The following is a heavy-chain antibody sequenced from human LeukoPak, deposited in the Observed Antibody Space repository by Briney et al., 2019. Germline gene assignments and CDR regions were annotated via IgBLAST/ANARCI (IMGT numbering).Heavy chain of an antibody. CDR1: GGSFSGYY. D-gene: IGHD3-3*01. CDR2: IYYSGST. J-gene: IGHJ5*02. V-gene: IGHV4-59*01. Sequence: NPSETLSLTCAVYGGSFSGYYWSWIRQPPGKGLEWIGYIYYSGSTNYNPSLKSRVTISVDTSKNQFSLKLSSVTAADTAVYYCARTDYDFWSGRTNWFDPWGQGTLVTVSS. CDR3: ARTDYDFWSGRTNWFDP.